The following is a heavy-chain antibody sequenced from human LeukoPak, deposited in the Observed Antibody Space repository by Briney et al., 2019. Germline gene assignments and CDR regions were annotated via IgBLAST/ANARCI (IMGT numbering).Heavy chain of an antibody. V-gene: IGHV3-74*01. J-gene: IGHJ5*02. Sequence: PGGSLRLSCAASGFTFNSYWMHWGRQAPGKGLVWVSRINSDGSRTAYADSVKGRFSISRDNAKNTLYLQMNSLRAEDTAVYYCARGYGDWFDPWGQGTLVTVSS. D-gene: IGHD3-10*01. CDR2: INSDGSRT. CDR1: GFTFNSYW. CDR3: ARGYGDWFDP.